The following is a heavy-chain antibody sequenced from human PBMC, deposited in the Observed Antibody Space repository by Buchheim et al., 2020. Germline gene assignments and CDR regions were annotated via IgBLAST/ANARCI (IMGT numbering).Heavy chain of an antibody. V-gene: IGHV3-73*02. J-gene: IGHJ4*02. CDR3: TSYLGYCSGGSCYDY. CDR2: IRSKANSYST. D-gene: IGHD2-15*01. CDR1: GFTFSGST. Sequence: EVQLVESGGGLVQPGGSLKLSCAASGFTFSGSTMHWVRQASGKGLEWVGRIRSKANSYSTAYAASVKGRFTIYRDDSKNTAYLQMNSLKTEDTAVYYCTSYLGYCSGGSCYDYWGQGTL.